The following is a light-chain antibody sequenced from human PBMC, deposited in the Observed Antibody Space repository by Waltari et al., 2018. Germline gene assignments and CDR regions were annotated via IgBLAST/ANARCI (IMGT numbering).Light chain of an antibody. CDR1: QSVSRT. CDR3: QHYVSLPVT. CDR2: DAS. V-gene: IGKV3-20*01. Sequence: EIVLTQSPGTLSLSPGERATLPCRASQSVSRTLAWYQQKPGQAPRLLIYDASSRATGIPDRFSGSGSGTDFSLTITRLEPEDVAVYYCQHYVSLPVTFGQGTKVEIK. J-gene: IGKJ1*01.